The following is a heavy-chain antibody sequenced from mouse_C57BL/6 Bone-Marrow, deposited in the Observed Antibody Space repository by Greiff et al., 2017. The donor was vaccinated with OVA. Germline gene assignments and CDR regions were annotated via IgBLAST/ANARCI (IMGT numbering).Heavy chain of an antibody. CDR2: ISNGGGST. J-gene: IGHJ1*03. D-gene: IGHD2-5*01. CDR1: GFTFSDYY. Sequence: EVQGVESGGGLVQPGGSLKLSCAASGFTFSDYYMYWVRQTPEKRLEWVAYISNGGGSTYYPDTVKGRFTISRDNAKNTLYLQMSRLKSEDTAMYYCARPPCSNYVGWYFDVWGTGTTVTVSS. CDR3: ARPPCSNYVGWYFDV. V-gene: IGHV5-12*01.